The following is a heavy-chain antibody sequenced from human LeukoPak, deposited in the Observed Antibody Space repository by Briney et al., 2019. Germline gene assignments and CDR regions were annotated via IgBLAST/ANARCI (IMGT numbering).Heavy chain of an antibody. CDR1: GYTFTSYG. J-gene: IGHJ4*02. V-gene: IGHV1-18*01. CDR3: ARDMSEWELLSGGNFDY. CDR2: IGAYNGNT. Sequence: ASVKVSCKASGYTFTSYGISWVRQAPGQGLEWMGWIGAYNGNTNYAQKLQGRVTMTTDTSTSTAYMELRSLRSDDTAVCYCARDMSEWELLSGGNFDYWGQGTLVTVSS. D-gene: IGHD1-26*01.